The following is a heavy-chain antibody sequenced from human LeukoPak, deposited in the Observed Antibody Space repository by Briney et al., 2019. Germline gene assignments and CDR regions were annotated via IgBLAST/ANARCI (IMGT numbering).Heavy chain of an antibody. D-gene: IGHD2-21*02. CDR3: ARSLPFGGDANYYYYGMDV. J-gene: IGHJ6*02. V-gene: IGHV4-59*01. CDR1: GGSIISYY. CDR2: IYRGST. Sequence: SETLSLTCTVSGGSIISYYWTWIRQPPGKGLEWMGHIYRGSTNYNPSLKSRVTISADTSKNQFSLRLSSVTAADTAVYYCARSLPFGGDANYYYYGMDVWGQGTTVTVSS.